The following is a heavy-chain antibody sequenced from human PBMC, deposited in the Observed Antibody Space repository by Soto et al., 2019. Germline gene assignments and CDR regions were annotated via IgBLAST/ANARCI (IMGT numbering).Heavy chain of an antibody. J-gene: IGHJ6*03. CDR3: ARDRVQDSSSFTYYYYYMDV. V-gene: IGHV4-31*03. CDR1: GGSISSGGYY. CDR2: IYYSGST. Sequence: SETLSLTCTVSGGSISSGGYYWSWIRQHPGKGLEWIGYIYYSGSTYYNPSLKSRVTISVDTSKNQFSLKLSSVTAADTAVYYCARDRVQDSSSFTYYYYYMDVWGKGTTVTVPS. D-gene: IGHD6-6*01.